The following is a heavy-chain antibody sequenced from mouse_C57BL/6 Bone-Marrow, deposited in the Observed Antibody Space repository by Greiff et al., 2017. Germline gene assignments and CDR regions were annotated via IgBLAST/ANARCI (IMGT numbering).Heavy chain of an antibody. J-gene: IGHJ4*01. V-gene: IGHV1-39*01. CDR3: ARCYDYDYAMDY. CDR1: GYSFTDYN. Sequence: VQLKESGPELVKPGASVKISCKASGYSFTDYNMNWVKQSNGKSLEWIGVINPNYGTTSYNQKFKGKATLTVDQSSSTAYMQLNSLTYEDSAVYYCARCYDYDYAMDYWGQGTSVTVSS. CDR2: INPNYGTT. D-gene: IGHD2-4*01.